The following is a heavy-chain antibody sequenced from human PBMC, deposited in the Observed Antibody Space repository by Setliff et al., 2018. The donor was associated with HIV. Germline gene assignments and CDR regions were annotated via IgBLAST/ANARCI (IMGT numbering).Heavy chain of an antibody. CDR1: SGSFGSYY. V-gene: IGHV4-34*01. J-gene: IGHJ4*02. D-gene: IGHD3-16*01. Sequence: SETLSLTCAVNSGSFGSYYWSWLRQSPGKGLEWIGEVNQRVTSNYNPSLKSRVTMSIDESKSQFSLKLSSVTAADTAVYVCARDKGGGYFDSWGQGTLVTVSS. CDR3: ARDKGGGYFDS. CDR2: VNQRVTS.